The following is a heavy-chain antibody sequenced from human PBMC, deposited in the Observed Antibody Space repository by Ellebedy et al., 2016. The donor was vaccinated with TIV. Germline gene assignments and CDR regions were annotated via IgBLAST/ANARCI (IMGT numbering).Heavy chain of an antibody. CDR3: AHREKMGPDAWYFDL. CDR2: IYGVDDK. V-gene: IGHV2-5*02. D-gene: IGHD2-8*01. J-gene: IGHJ2*01. Sequence: SGPTLVKPTQTLTLTCTFSGFSLTTSDVAVVWIRPPPGKALEWLALIYGVDDKHYSPSLKSRLTIPKDTSKNQVVLTMANMDPVDTATYYCAHREKMGPDAWYFDLWGRGTLVTVSS. CDR1: GFSLTTSDVA.